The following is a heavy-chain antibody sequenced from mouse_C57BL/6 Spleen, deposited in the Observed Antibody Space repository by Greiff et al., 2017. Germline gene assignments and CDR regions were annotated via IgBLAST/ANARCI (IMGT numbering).Heavy chain of an antibody. D-gene: IGHD2-10*01. J-gene: IGHJ4*01. Sequence: SGPELVKPGASVKISCKASGYSFTDYNMNWVKQSNGKSLEWIGVMNPNYGTTSYNQKFKGKATLTVDQSSSTAYMQLNSLTSEDSAVYYCARRGLLWELGYAMDYWGQGTSVTVSS. CDR2: MNPNYGTT. CDR1: GYSFTDYN. V-gene: IGHV1-39*01. CDR3: ARRGLLWELGYAMDY.